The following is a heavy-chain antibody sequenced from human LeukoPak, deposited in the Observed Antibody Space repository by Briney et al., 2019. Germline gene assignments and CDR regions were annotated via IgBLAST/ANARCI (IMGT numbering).Heavy chain of an antibody. Sequence: GGSLRLSCAPSGFIASSNYMTWVRQAPGKGLEWVAVTYSAVSTYYADSVKGRFIISRDDSKNTLYLQMNSLRVEDTGVYYFERHGGYSDWSIGYWGQGTLVTVSS. CDR2: TYSAVST. CDR1: GFIASSNY. V-gene: IGHV3-66*04. D-gene: IGHD3-22*01. J-gene: IGHJ4*02. CDR3: ERHGGYSDWSIGY.